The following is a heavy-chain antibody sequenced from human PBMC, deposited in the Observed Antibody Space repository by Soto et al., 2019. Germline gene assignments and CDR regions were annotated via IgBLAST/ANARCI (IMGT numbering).Heavy chain of an antibody. D-gene: IGHD4-17*01. CDR2: ISYDGSNK. CDR1: GFTFSSYA. J-gene: IGHJ2*01. CDR3: ASHTVTRSGWYFDL. V-gene: IGHV3-30-3*01. Sequence: QVQLVESGGGVVQPGRSLRLSCAASGFTFSSYAMQWVRQAPGKGLEWVAVISYDGSNKYYADSVKGRFTISRDNSKNTLYLQMNSLRAEDTAVYYCASHTVTRSGWYFDLWGRGTLVTVSS.